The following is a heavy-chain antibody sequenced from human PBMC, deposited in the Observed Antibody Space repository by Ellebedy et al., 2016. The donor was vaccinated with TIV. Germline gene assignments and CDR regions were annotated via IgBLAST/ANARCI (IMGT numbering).Heavy chain of an antibody. CDR1: GFTFSTYG. Sequence: PGGSLRLSCATSGFTFSTYGMNRVRQAPGKGLEWVAFVSTSSSYIYYGESLKGRFTIFRDNGKKSLYLQINSLRAEDTAIYYCARGGDPYCSGGNCHYLDHWGQGALVTVSS. J-gene: IGHJ4*02. CDR2: VSTSSSYI. V-gene: IGHV3-21*04. D-gene: IGHD2-15*01. CDR3: ARGGDPYCSGGNCHYLDH.